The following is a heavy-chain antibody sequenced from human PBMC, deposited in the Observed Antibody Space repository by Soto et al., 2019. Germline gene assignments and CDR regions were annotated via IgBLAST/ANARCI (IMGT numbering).Heavy chain of an antibody. Sequence: QVQLQESGPGLVKPSQTLSLTCTVSVASISSGGYYWSWIRQHPGEGLEWIGYIYYSGSTSYNPSLKRRVTISLDPSKNQFSLKLSSVPDADTAVYYCARESKYDTSGYPPWFAPWGQGTLVTVSS. J-gene: IGHJ5*02. D-gene: IGHD3-22*01. CDR1: VASISSGGYY. CDR2: IYYSGST. CDR3: ARESKYDTSGYPPWFAP. V-gene: IGHV4-31*03.